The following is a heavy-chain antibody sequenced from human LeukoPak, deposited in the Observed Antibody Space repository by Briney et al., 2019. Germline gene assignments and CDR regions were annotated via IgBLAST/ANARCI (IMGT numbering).Heavy chain of an antibody. CDR2: IYYSGST. D-gene: IGHD1-26*01. J-gene: IGHJ4*02. V-gene: IGHV4-59*01. CDR1: GGSISSYY. Sequence: SETLSLTCTVSGGSISSYYWSWIRQPPGKGLEWIGYIYYSGSTNYNPSLKSRVTISVDTSKNQFSLKLSSVTAADTAVYYCARCPSGSYRYFDYWGQGTLVTVSS. CDR3: ARCPSGSYRYFDY.